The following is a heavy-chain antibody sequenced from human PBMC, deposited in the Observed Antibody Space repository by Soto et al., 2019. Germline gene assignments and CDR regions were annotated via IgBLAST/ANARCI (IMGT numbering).Heavy chain of an antibody. CDR3: AHTIADRSLRYYFDY. CDR1: GFSLSTSEVG. CDR2: IYWNDDK. J-gene: IGHJ4*02. V-gene: IGHV2-5*01. D-gene: IGHD6-13*01. Sequence: QITLKESGPTLVKPTQTLTLTCTFSGFSLSTSEVGVGWIRQPPGKALEWLALIYWNDDKRSSPSLKSRLTITQHTSKNHVFLTLTNMDSVYTATYYCAHTIADRSLRYYFDYWGQGTLVTVSS.